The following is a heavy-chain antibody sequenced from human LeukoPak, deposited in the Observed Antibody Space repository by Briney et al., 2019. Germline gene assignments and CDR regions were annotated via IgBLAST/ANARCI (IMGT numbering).Heavy chain of an antibody. V-gene: IGHV3-30*18. D-gene: IGHD5-24*01. Sequence: GRSLRLSCAASGFTFSNYGMHWVRQPPGKGLEWVAVISYDGSNKYYADSVKGRFTISRDNSKNALYLQMNSLRAEDTAVYYCAKDRGYNWFDPWGQGTLVTVSS. CDR1: GFTFSNYG. CDR2: ISYDGSNK. J-gene: IGHJ5*02. CDR3: AKDRGYNWFDP.